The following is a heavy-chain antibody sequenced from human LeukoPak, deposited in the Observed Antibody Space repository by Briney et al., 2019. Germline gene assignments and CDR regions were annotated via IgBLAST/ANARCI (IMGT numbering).Heavy chain of an antibody. Sequence: SETLSLTCAVYGGSFSGYYWSWIRQPPGKGLEWIGEINHSGSTNYNPSLKSRVTISVDTSKNQFSLKLSSVTAADTAVYYCARQSGVRGVMGYWGQGTLVTVSS. J-gene: IGHJ4*02. CDR2: INHSGST. D-gene: IGHD3-10*01. V-gene: IGHV4-34*01. CDR1: GGSFSGYY. CDR3: ARQSGVRGVMGY.